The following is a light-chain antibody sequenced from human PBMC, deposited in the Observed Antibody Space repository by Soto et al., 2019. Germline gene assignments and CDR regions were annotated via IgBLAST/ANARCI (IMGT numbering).Light chain of an antibody. Sequence: QSVLTQAPSVSGTSGQRVTISCSGSSSNIGSNSVYWYQHLTGTAPKLLIYRNNQRPSGVPDRISGSKSDTSASLAISGLRSEDEADYYCATWDDSLSGLVFGNGTKVTVL. J-gene: IGLJ1*01. CDR2: RNN. CDR1: SSNIGSNS. CDR3: ATWDDSLSGLV. V-gene: IGLV1-47*01.